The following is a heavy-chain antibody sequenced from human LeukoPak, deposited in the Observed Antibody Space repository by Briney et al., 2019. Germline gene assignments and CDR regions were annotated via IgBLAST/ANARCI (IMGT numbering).Heavy chain of an antibody. CDR2: IYYNGRT. CDR1: GGSITSYY. CDR3: ARHGGTPAINDAFDI. J-gene: IGHJ3*02. D-gene: IGHD1/OR15-1a*01. V-gene: IGHV4-59*08. Sequence: PSETLSLTCTVSGGSITSYYWSWIRQPPGKGPEWIGYIYYNGRTTYHPSLTSRVTISVDTSNNQFSLNLSSVTAADTAVYYCARHGGTPAINDAFDIWGQGTMVTVSS.